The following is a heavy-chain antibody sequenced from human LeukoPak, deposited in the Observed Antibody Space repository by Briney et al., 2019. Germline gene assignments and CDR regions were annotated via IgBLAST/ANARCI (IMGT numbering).Heavy chain of an antibody. CDR3: AKDSGIALRGATFEN. CDR2: LSWNGATV. V-gene: IGHV3-9*01. D-gene: IGHD3-10*01. Sequence: GGSLRLSCAASGFTFDDYAMHWVRQAPGKGLEWVSGLSWNGATVGYADSVKGRFTISRDNTKNSLYLQMSSLKTEDTALYYCAKDSGIALRGATFENWGQGTLVTVSS. J-gene: IGHJ4*02. CDR1: GFTFDDYA.